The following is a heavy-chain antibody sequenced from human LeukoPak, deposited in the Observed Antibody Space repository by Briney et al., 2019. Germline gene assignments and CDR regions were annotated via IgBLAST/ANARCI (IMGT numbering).Heavy chain of an antibody. Sequence: PSETLSLTCTVSGGSISSSSDYWTWIRQPAGKGLEWIGQIYTSGTTNYNPSLKSRVTISLDTSKNQFSLKLTSVTAADTAFYYCVGRDFDYWGQGTLVTVSS. V-gene: IGHV4-61*09. CDR1: GGSISSSSDY. CDR3: VGRDFDY. J-gene: IGHJ4*02. CDR2: IYTSGTT. D-gene: IGHD1-26*01.